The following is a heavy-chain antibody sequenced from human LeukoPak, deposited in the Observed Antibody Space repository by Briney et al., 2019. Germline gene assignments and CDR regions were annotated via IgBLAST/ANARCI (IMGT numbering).Heavy chain of an antibody. Sequence: SETLSLTCTVSGGSINSSSYYWGRIRQPPGKGLVWIGNIFHSGSTYYNPPLKSRVTISVATSKNQFSLKLNSVAAADTAVYYCARLVAAAGMLLDYWGQGTLVTVSS. V-gene: IGHV4-39*01. CDR2: IFHSGST. CDR1: GGSINSSSYY. D-gene: IGHD6-13*01. J-gene: IGHJ4*02. CDR3: ARLVAAAGMLLDY.